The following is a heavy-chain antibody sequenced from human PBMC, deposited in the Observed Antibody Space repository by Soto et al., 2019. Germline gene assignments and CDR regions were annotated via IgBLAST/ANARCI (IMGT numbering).Heavy chain of an antibody. J-gene: IGHJ6*02. CDR2: FDPEVGET. V-gene: IGHV1-24*01. CDR1: GYTLTELS. CDR3: ATGGYDFWSGYPHYYYGMDV. D-gene: IGHD3-3*01. Sequence: ASVKVSCKVSGYTLTELSMHWVRQAPGKGLEWMGGFDPEVGETIYAQKFQGRVTMTEDTSTDTAYMELSSLGFEDTAVYYCATGGYDFWSGYPHYYYGMDVWGQGTTVTVSS.